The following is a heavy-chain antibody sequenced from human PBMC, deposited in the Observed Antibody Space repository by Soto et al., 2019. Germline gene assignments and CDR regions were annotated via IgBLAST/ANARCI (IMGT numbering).Heavy chain of an antibody. V-gene: IGHV4-59*01. CDR3: ARGYCSGGSCYSDDAFDI. CDR1: GGSIGPYY. J-gene: IGHJ3*02. D-gene: IGHD2-15*01. Sequence: SETLSLTCTVSGGSIGPYYWSWIRQTPGKGLEWIAYIYYSGSTNYNPSLKSRVTISVDTSKNQCSLKLSSVTAADTAVYYCARGYCSGGSCYSDDAFDIWGQGTMVTVSS. CDR2: IYYSGST.